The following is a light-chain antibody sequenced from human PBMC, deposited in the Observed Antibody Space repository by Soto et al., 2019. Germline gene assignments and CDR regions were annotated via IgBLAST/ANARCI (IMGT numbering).Light chain of an antibody. CDR3: SSYTTSNTRQLV. V-gene: IGLV2-14*03. Sequence: QSALTQPASVSGSPGQSITISCTGPSSDVGGYNYVSWYQHHPGKAPKLIIYDVSNRPSGVSNRFSGSKSGNTASLTISGLQPEDESDYYCSSYTTSNTRQLVFGTGTNVT. J-gene: IGLJ1*01. CDR1: SSDVGGYNY. CDR2: DVS.